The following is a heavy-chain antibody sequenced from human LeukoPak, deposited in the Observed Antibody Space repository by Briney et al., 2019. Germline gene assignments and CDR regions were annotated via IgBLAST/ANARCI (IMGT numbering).Heavy chain of an antibody. CDR1: GFTFSSYG. D-gene: IGHD3-10*01. J-gene: IGHJ4*02. V-gene: IGHV3-33*01. Sequence: GRSLRLSCAASGFTFSSYGMHWVRQAPGKGLEWVAVIWYDGSNKYYADSVKGRFTISRDNSKNTLYLQINSLRAEDTAVYYCAREWFGELTIDYWGQGTLVTVSS. CDR2: IWYDGSNK. CDR3: AREWFGELTIDY.